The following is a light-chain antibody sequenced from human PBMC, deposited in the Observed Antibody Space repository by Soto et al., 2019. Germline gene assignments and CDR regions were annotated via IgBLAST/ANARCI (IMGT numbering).Light chain of an antibody. CDR3: SSYAGSNNLV. V-gene: IGLV2-8*01. CDR2: EVS. CDR1: SSDVGGYNY. Sequence: QSVLTQPPSASGSPGQSVTISCTGTSSDVGGYNYVSWYQQHPGKAPKLMVYEVSKQPSGVPDRFSGSKTGNTASLTVSGLQPEDEADYYCSSYAGSNNLVFGGGTKLTVL. J-gene: IGLJ2*01.